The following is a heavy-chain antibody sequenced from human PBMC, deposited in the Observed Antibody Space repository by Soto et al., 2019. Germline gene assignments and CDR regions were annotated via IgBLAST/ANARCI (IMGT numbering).Heavy chain of an antibody. J-gene: IGHJ6*02. Sequence: SVKVSCKASGFTFTSSAVQWVRQARGQRLEWIGWIVVGSGNTNYAQKFQERVTITRDMSTSTAYMELSSLRSEDTAVYYCTRSYSYGIGYYYYYGMDVWGQGTTVTVSS. V-gene: IGHV1-58*01. CDR3: TRSYSYGIGYYYYYGMDV. CDR2: IVVGSGNT. D-gene: IGHD5-18*01. CDR1: GFTFTSSA.